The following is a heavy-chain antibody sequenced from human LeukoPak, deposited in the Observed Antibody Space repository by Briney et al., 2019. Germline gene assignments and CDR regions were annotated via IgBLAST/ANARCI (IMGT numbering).Heavy chain of an antibody. CDR2: ISGSGGST. CDR1: GFPFSSYG. J-gene: IGHJ4*02. V-gene: IGHV3-23*01. Sequence: GGSLRLSCAASGFPFSSYGMSWVRQAPGKGLEWVSAISGSGGSTYYADSVKGRFTISRDNSRNTLYLQMNTLRAEDTAVYFCAKSPVSSCRGSFCYPFDYWGQGNLVTVSS. CDR3: AKSPVSSCRGSFCYPFDY. D-gene: IGHD2-15*01.